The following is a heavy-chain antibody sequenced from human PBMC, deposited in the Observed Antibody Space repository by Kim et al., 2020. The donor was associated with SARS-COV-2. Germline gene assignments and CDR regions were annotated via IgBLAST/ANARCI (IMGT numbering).Heavy chain of an antibody. CDR1: GYTFSTYA. V-gene: IGHV7-4-1*02. J-gene: IGHJ4*02. Sequence: ASVKVSCKASGYTFSTYAMNWVRQAPGQGLEWMGWINTNTGNPAYGQRFTGRYVFSLDTSVSTAYLQINSLKTDDTAVYYCARKANIREVPYDYWGQGTLVTVSS. D-gene: IGHD3-10*01. CDR2: INTNTGNP. CDR3: ARKANIREVPYDY.